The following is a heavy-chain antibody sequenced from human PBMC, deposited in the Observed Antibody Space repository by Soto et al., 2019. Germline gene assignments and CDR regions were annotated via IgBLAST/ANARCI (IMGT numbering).Heavy chain of an antibody. Sequence: SVKVSCKASGGTFSSYAISWVRQAPGQGLEWMGGIIPIFGTANYAQKFQGRVTITADESTSTAYMELSSLRSEDTAVYYCARARDTAMAYYYYYGMDVWGQGTAVTVSS. CDR3: ARARDTAMAYYYYYGMDV. V-gene: IGHV1-69*13. CDR1: GGTFSSYA. D-gene: IGHD5-18*01. J-gene: IGHJ6*02. CDR2: IIPIFGTA.